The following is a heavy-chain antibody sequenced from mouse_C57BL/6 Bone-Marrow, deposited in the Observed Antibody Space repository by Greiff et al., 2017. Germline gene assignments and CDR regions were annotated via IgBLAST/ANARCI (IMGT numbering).Heavy chain of an antibody. CDR3: ARDGEGPYAMDD. Sequence: EVMLVESGGGLVKPGGSLKLSCAASGFTFSSYAMSWVRQTPEKRLEWVATISDGGSYTNYPDNVKGRFTISRDNAKNNLYLLMSHLKSEDAAMYYCARDGEGPYAMDDWGQGTSVTVAS. CDR2: ISDGGSYT. V-gene: IGHV5-4*01. CDR1: GFTFSSYA. D-gene: IGHD3-3*01. J-gene: IGHJ4*01.